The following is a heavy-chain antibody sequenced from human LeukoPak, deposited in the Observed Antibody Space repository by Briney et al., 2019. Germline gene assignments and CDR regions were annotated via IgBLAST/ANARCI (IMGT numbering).Heavy chain of an antibody. CDR3: ARGGFDWLLFNYYYYMDV. CDR1: GFTFDDYA. Sequence: GGSLRLSCAASGFTFDDYAMHWVRQAPGKGLEWVSGISWNSGSIGYADSVKGRFTISRDNAKNSLYLQMNSLRAEDTAVYYCARGGFDWLLFNYYYYMDVWGKGTTVTISS. J-gene: IGHJ6*03. D-gene: IGHD3-9*01. V-gene: IGHV3-9*01. CDR2: ISWNSGSI.